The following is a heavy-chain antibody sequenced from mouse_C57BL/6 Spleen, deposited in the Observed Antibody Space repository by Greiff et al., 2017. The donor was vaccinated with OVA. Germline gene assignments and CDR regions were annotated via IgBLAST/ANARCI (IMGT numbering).Heavy chain of an antibody. CDR2: IDPANGDT. V-gene: IGHV14-4*01. J-gene: IGHJ4*01. CDR1: GFNIKDDY. D-gene: IGHD2-2*01. CDR3: TTLYYGYADY. Sequence: VQLQQSGAELVRPGASVKLSCTASGFNIKDDYMHWVKQRPEQGLEWIGWIDPANGDTEYASKFQGKATITADTSSNTAYLQLSSLTSEDTAVYYCTTLYYGYADYWGQGTSVTVSS.